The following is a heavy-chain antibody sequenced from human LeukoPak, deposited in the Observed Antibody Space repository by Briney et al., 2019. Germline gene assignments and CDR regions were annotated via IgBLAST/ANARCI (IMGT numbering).Heavy chain of an antibody. CDR3: ARDGSGRNYYYMDV. J-gene: IGHJ6*03. Sequence: ASVKVSCKASGYTFTSYYMHWVRQAPGQGLEWMGIINPSGGSTSYAQKFQGRVTITTDESTSTAYMELSSLRSEDTAVYYCARDGSGRNYYYMDVWGKGTTVTASS. V-gene: IGHV1-46*01. D-gene: IGHD3-10*01. CDR1: GYTFTSYY. CDR2: INPSGGST.